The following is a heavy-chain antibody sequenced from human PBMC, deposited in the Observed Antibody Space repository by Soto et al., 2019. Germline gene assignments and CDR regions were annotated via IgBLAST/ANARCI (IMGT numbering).Heavy chain of an antibody. D-gene: IGHD2-15*01. CDR1: GFSFSSHS. J-gene: IGHJ3*01. CDR3: VREDCEKSGICYPDAFDV. Sequence: PGGSLRLSCAGSGFSFSSHSMNWVRQAPGKGLEWVSSITASSSHIFSSDAVKGRFILSRDNAKNLVFLQMTNLRVEDTAMYYCVREDCEKSGICYPDAFDVWGQGTMVTVSS. V-gene: IGHV3-21*06. CDR2: ITASSSHI.